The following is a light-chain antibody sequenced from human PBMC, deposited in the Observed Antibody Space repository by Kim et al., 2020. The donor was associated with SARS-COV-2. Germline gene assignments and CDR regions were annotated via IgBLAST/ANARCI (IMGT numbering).Light chain of an antibody. CDR2: GTS. V-gene: IGKV3-20*01. Sequence: EIVLTQSPGTLSLSPGERATLSCRVSQSISSSYLAWYQQKPGQAPKLLIYGTSNRATDIPDRFSGSGSGTDFALTIRRLEPEDVAVYYCQQFVTSPWTIGQGTKVDIK. J-gene: IGKJ1*01. CDR1: QSISSSY. CDR3: QQFVTSPWT.